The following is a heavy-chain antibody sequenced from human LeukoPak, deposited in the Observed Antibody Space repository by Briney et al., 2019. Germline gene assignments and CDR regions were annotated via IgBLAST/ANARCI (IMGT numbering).Heavy chain of an antibody. CDR2: ISGSGGST. Sequence: GGSLRLSCAASGFTSSIYAMSWVRQAPGKGLEWVSTISGSGGSTYYADSVKGRFTISRDNSRHTLYLQMNSLRAEDTAVYYCAKYSSGWYYYFDYWGQGTLVTVSS. CDR3: AKYSSGWYYYFDY. J-gene: IGHJ4*02. D-gene: IGHD6-19*01. CDR1: GFTSSIYA. V-gene: IGHV3-23*01.